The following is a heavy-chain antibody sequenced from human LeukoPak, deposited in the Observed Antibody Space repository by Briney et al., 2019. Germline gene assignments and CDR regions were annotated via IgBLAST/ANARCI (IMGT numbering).Heavy chain of an antibody. Sequence: PGGSLRLSCAASGFTFSDYYMSWIRQAPGKGLEWVSDISSSGSYTNDADSVKGRFTISRDKAKNSLHLEMNSLRVEDTAVYYCAREGYNSGPIPFDSWGQGTLVTASS. CDR2: ISSSGSYT. D-gene: IGHD5-18*01. CDR3: AREGYNSGPIPFDS. V-gene: IGHV3-11*06. CDR1: GFTFSDYY. J-gene: IGHJ5*01.